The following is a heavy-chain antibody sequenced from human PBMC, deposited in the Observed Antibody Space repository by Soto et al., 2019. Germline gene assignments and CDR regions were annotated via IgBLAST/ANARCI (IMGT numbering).Heavy chain of an antibody. Sequence: QVQLVQSGSEVKKPGSSVKVSCKASGGTFSNYTISWVRQAPGQGLEWMGGIIPIFGAANYAQKFQGRVTITADESTSTAYMELSSLRSEDTAVYYCARLIYCSGGRCYAGVEYWGQGTLVTVSS. V-gene: IGHV1-69*01. CDR2: IIPIFGAA. CDR1: GGTFSNYT. D-gene: IGHD2-15*01. CDR3: ARLIYCSGGRCYAGVEY. J-gene: IGHJ4*02.